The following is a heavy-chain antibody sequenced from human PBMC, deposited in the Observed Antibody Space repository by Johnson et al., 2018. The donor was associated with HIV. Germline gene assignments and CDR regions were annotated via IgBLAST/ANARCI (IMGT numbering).Heavy chain of an antibody. J-gene: IGHJ3*02. CDR3: AKVRWELSSIGAFDI. D-gene: IGHD1-26*01. V-gene: IGHV3-30*04. CDR2: ISYDGSNK. CDR1: GFTFSSYA. Sequence: VQLVESGGGVVQPGRSLRLSCAASGFTFSSYAMHWVRQTPGKGLEWVAVISYDGSNKSYADSVKGRFTISRDNSKNTLYLQMNSLRAEDTAVYYCAKVRWELSSIGAFDIWGQGTMVTVSS.